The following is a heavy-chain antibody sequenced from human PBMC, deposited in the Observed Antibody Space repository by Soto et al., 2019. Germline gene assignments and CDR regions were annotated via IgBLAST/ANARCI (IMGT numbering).Heavy chain of an antibody. V-gene: IGHV4-4*02. Sequence: QVQLQESGPGLVKPSGTLSLTCAVSGGSISSSNWWSWVRQPPGKGLVGIGEIYHSGSTNYTPSLKSRVTRSVDKSKNQFSLKLSSVTAADPAVYDCPRCIAAAGPIGYWGQGTLGTVSS. CDR3: PRCIAAAGPIGY. CDR1: GGSISSSNW. J-gene: IGHJ4*02. D-gene: IGHD6-13*01. CDR2: IYHSGST.